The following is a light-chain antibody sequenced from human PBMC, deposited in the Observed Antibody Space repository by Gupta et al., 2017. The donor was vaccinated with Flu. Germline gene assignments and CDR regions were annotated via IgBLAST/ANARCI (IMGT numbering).Light chain of an antibody. CDR3: QQYHAYPQS. V-gene: IGKV1-16*01. J-gene: IGKJ4*01. CDR1: HDIRNY. Sequence: DIQMAQSPSSLSASLGDRVTITCRASHDIRNYLAWFQQKPGTAPRSLIYGASTLQTGVPSRFSGSGSGTDFTLTISSLQPEDFATYFCQQYHAYPQSFGGGTKVEI. CDR2: GAS.